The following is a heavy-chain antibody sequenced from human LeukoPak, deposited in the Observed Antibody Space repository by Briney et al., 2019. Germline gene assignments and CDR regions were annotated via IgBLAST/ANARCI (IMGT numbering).Heavy chain of an antibody. J-gene: IGHJ4*02. Sequence: GGSLRLSCAASGFSFSNYAMSWVRQAPGKGLEWVSDIRASSGRTYYADSVKGRFTISRDNSKNTLYLQMNSLRVEDTAVYFCAKASSSSRPYYFDYWGQGTLVTVSS. D-gene: IGHD6-6*01. V-gene: IGHV3-23*01. CDR2: IRASSGRT. CDR3: AKASSSSRPYYFDY. CDR1: GFSFSNYA.